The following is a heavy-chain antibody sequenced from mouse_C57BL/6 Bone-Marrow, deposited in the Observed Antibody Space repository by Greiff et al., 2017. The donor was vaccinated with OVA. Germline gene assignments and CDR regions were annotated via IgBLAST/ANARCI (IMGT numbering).Heavy chain of an antibody. CDR1: GYTFTSYW. J-gene: IGHJ2*01. Sequence: QVQLQQPGAELVKPGASVKLSCKASGYTFTSYWMQWVKQRPGQGLEWIGEIDPSDSYTNYNQKFKGKATLTVDTSSSTAYMQLSSLTSEDSAVYYCARAHYYGSPVYLDYWGQGTTLTVSS. CDR2: IDPSDSYT. D-gene: IGHD1-1*01. CDR3: ARAHYYGSPVYLDY. V-gene: IGHV1-50*01.